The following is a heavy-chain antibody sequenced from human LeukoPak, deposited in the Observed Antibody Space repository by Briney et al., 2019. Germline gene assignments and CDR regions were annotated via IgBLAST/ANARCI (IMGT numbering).Heavy chain of an antibody. V-gene: IGHV1-69*13. D-gene: IGHD1-26*01. CDR2: IIPIFGTA. J-gene: IGHJ6*04. CDR3: ARVSGPGGAKGLYGMDV. Sequence: GASVKVSCKASGGTFSSYAISRVRQAPGQGLEWMGGIIPIFGTANYAQKFQGRVTITADESTSTAYMELSSLRSEDTAVYYCARVSGPGGAKGLYGMDVWGKGTTVTVSS. CDR1: GGTFSSYA.